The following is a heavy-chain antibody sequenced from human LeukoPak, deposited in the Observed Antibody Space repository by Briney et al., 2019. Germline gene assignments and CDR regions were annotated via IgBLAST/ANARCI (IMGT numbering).Heavy chain of an antibody. CDR3: SRENGAFSPFGY. CDR2: ISLTGLT. CDR1: GGSISNTNW. D-gene: IGHD2-8*01. Sequence: PSETLSLTCGVSGGSISNTNWLSWVRQPPGQGLEWIGEISLTGLTHYNPSLESRVTVSLGKSKNQLSLNLTSVTAADTAVYYCSRENGAFSPFGYWGQGILVTV. J-gene: IGHJ4*02. V-gene: IGHV4-4*02.